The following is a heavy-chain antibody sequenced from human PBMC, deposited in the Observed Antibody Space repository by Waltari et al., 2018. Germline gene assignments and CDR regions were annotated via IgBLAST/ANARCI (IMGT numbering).Heavy chain of an antibody. J-gene: IGHJ4*02. Sequence: EVQLVQSGEEVTKHGETLQIPGRVSQSTCHSYWSGGGRNMPGRGRGSMGIIYPGDSDNRYSPSFQGQVAISADKSISTAYLQWSSLKASDTAMYYCARSWEGYYFDYWGQGTLVTVSS. CDR1: QSTCHSYW. CDR2: IYPGDSDN. D-gene: IGHD1-26*01. V-gene: IGHV5-51*01. CDR3: ARSWEGYYFDY.